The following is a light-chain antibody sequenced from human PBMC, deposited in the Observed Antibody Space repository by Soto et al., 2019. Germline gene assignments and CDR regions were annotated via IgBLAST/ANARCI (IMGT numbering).Light chain of an antibody. CDR2: KVA. CDR3: MKGKNQIT. CDR1: QSLVYSDGNTY. J-gene: IGKJ4*01. V-gene: IGKV2-30*01. Sequence: DVVMTQSPLSLSVTLGQAASISCRSSQSLVYSDGNTYLNWFQQRPGQSPRRIIYKVARRDSGVNDIFRGSWSGTDFTLEISRVEAEDVGVYYCMKGKNQITFGGGTKVEIK.